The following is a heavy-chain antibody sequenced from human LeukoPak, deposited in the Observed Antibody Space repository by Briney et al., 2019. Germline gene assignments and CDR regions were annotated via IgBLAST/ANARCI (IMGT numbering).Heavy chain of an antibody. Sequence: PGGSLRLSCAASGFSFDDYAMHWLRQAPGKGLEWVSLISVDGGSTYYADSVKGRFTISGDNSKNSLYLHMNSLRDEDTALYYCANDICRYDYGCGIDYWGQGTLVTVSS. CDR1: GFSFDDYA. D-gene: IGHD3-16*01. CDR3: ANDICRYDYGCGIDY. J-gene: IGHJ4*02. V-gene: IGHV3-43*02. CDR2: ISVDGGST.